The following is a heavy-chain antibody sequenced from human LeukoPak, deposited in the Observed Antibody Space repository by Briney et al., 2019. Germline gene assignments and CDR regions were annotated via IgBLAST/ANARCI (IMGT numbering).Heavy chain of an antibody. J-gene: IGHJ3*02. Sequence: GGSLRLSCTASGFSFSYFWMTWVRQAPGKGLEWVATIKQDGSETYFVDSLKGRFTISRDNAKNSLFLQMNSLRAEDTAVYYCARVSWGDAFDIWGQGTMVTVSS. D-gene: IGHD3-16*01. CDR1: GFSFSYFW. CDR3: ARVSWGDAFDI. CDR2: IKQDGSET. V-gene: IGHV3-7*01.